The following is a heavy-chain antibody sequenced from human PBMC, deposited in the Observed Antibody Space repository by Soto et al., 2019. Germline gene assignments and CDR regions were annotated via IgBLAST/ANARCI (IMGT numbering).Heavy chain of an antibody. Sequence: EASVKVSCKASGYTFTSYAMHWVRQAPGQRLEWMGWINAGNGNTKYSQKFQGRVTITRDTSASTAYMELSSLRSEDTAVYYCARSPKTGLVIMSGYFDYWGQGTLVTVSS. J-gene: IGHJ4*02. V-gene: IGHV1-3*01. CDR2: INAGNGNT. CDR1: GYTFTSYA. D-gene: IGHD3-9*01. CDR3: ARSPKTGLVIMSGYFDY.